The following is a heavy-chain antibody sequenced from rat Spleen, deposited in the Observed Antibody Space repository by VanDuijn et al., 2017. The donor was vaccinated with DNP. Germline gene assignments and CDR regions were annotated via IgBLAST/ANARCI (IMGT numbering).Heavy chain of an antibody. CDR2: IIYDGSST. J-gene: IGHJ3*01. CDR1: GITFSDHN. V-gene: IGHV5-7*01. CDR3: ATWGSTYGGFAY. Sequence: EVQLVESGGGLVQPGRSLKLSCAVSGITFSDHNMAWVRQAPTKGLEWVASIIYDGSSTYYRDSVKGRFTISRDNAKSTLYLQMDSLRSEDTATYYCATWGSTYGGFAYWGQGTLVTVSS. D-gene: IGHD1-11*01.